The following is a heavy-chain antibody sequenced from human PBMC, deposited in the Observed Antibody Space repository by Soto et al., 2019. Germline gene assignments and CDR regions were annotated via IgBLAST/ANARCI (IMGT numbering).Heavy chain of an antibody. J-gene: IGHJ6*03. D-gene: IGHD4-4*01. CDR2: INHSGST. CDR3: ARGVTVIRYYYYYMDV. Sequence: SETLSLTCAVYGGSFSGYYWSWIRQPPGKGLEWIGEINHSGSTNYNPSLKSRVTISVDTSKNQFSLKLSSVTAADTAVYYCARGVTVIRYYYYYMDVWGKGTTVTVSS. CDR1: GGSFSGYY. V-gene: IGHV4-34*01.